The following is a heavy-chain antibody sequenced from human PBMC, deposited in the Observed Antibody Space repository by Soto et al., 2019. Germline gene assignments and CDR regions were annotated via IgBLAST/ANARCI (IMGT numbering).Heavy chain of an antibody. CDR2: IIPIFGTA. Sequence: QVQLVQSGAEVKKPGSSVKVSCKASGGTFSSYAISWVRQAPGQGLEWMGGIIPIFGTANYAQKFQGRVTITADESTSKGYVELSSLRSEDTAVYYCARGGEMATITGGFDYWGQGTLVTVSS. CDR3: ARGGEMATITGGFDY. V-gene: IGHV1-69*01. CDR1: GGTFSSYA. J-gene: IGHJ4*02. D-gene: IGHD5-12*01.